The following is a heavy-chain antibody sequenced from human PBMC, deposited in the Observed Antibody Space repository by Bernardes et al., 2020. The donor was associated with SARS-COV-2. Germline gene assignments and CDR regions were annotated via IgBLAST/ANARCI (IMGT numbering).Heavy chain of an antibody. CDR1: RFTFSDYW. V-gene: IGHV3-7*01. D-gene: IGHD3-16*01. CDR2: IKQDGREK. CDR3: GRGLWGIDY. J-gene: IGHJ4*02. Sequence: GGSLRLSCTASRFTFSDYWMNWVRQAPGKGLEWVAKIKQDGREKYYVDSVKGRFTISRDNPKNSLYLQINSLTAEDTAVYYCGRGLWGIDYWGQGTLVSVSS.